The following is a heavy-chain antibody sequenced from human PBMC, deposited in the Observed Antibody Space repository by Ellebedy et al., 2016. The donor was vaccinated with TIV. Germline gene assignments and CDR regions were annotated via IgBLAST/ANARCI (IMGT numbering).Heavy chain of an antibody. Sequence: GSLRLSXSVSGGPFDTTNSYRGWMRQSPGKGLEWIGSSYYGGNTYYNPSLKSRVTISADTSKNQFSLNLRSVTAADTAVYYCVVFAGFWGQGTLVTVSS. CDR3: VVFAGF. J-gene: IGHJ4*02. V-gene: IGHV4-39*01. D-gene: IGHD6-25*01. CDR1: GGPFDTTNSY. CDR2: SYYGGNT.